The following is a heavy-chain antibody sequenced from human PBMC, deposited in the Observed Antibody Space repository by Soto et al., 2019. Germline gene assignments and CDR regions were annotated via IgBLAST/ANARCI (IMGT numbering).Heavy chain of an antibody. Sequence: QPGGSLRLSCAASGFSFGEYAMHWVRQAPGKGLEWVSNINRNSDTVAYGDSVKGRFTVSRDNAENSQYLQMSNLRPEDTAVYYCARGVPYYFDSSGYPLHFDYWGQGTLVTVSS. CDR2: INRNSDTV. CDR1: GFSFGEYA. D-gene: IGHD3-22*01. J-gene: IGHJ4*02. CDR3: ARGVPYYFDSSGYPLHFDY. V-gene: IGHV3-9*01.